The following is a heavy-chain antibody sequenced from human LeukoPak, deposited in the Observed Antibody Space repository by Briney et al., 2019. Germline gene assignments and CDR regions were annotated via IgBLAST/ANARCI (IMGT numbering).Heavy chain of an antibody. D-gene: IGHD2-2*02. Sequence: ASVKVSCKASGYTFTGYYMHWVRQAPGQGLEWMGWINPNSGGTNYAQKFQGRVTMTRDTSISTAYMELSRLRSDDTAVYCCATIVVVPAAIPFDYWGQGTLVTVSS. CDR1: GYTFTGYY. CDR3: ATIVVVPAAIPFDY. J-gene: IGHJ4*02. CDR2: INPNSGGT. V-gene: IGHV1-2*02.